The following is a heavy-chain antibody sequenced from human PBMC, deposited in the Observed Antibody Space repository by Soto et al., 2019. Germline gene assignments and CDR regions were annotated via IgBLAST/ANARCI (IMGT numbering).Heavy chain of an antibody. V-gene: IGHV4-59*01. CDR2: IYYSGST. Sequence: SETLSLTCTVSGGSISSYYWSWIRQPPGKGLEWIGYIYYSGSTNYNPSLKSRVTISVDTSKNQFSLKLSSVTAADTAVYYCARDLLDRSGWYYFDYWGQGTLVTVSS. CDR1: GGSISSYY. D-gene: IGHD6-19*01. J-gene: IGHJ4*02. CDR3: ARDLLDRSGWYYFDY.